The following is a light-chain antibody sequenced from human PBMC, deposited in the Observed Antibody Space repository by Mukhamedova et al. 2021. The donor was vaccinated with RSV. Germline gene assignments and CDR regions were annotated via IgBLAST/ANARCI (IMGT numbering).Light chain of an antibody. J-gene: IGLJ3*02. V-gene: IGLV3-21*02. CDR2: ANT. CDR3: QVWDRGSDHWG. Sequence: VQWYQQKSGQAPVLVVYANTDRSSGIPERMSGSNSGDTATLTITRVDAGDEADYYCQVWDRGSDHWGFGGGTKLSVL.